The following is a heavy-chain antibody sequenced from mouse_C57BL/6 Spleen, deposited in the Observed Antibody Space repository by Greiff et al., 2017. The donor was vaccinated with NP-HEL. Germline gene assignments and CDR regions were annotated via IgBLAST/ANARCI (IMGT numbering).Heavy chain of an antibody. D-gene: IGHD2-5*01. CDR1: GYSFTDYN. CDR3: ARRGYSNPYYYAMDY. J-gene: IGHJ4*01. Sequence: VQLKESGPELVKPGASVKISCKASGYSFTDYNMNWVKQSNGKSLEWIGVINPNYGTTSYNQKFKGKATLTVDQSSSTAYMQLNSLTSEDSAVYYCARRGYSNPYYYAMDYWGQGTSVTVSS. CDR2: INPNYGTT. V-gene: IGHV1-39*01.